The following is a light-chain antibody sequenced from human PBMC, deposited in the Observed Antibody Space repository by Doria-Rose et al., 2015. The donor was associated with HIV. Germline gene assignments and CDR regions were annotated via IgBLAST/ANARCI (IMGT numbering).Light chain of an antibody. Sequence: VSGSPGQSITISCTGTSSDVGGYKYVSWYQHFPGKAPKLLIYDVNMRPSGVSNRFSGSKSGNTASLTISGVQAEDEADYYCGSYTSSTTVIFGG. CDR2: DVN. CDR1: SSDVGGYKY. CDR3: GSYTSSTTVI. V-gene: IGLV2-14*03. J-gene: IGLJ2*01.